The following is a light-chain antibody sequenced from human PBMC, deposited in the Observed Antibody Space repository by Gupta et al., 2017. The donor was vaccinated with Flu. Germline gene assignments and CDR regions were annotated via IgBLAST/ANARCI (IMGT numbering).Light chain of an antibody. CDR1: QSVSSN. Sequence: EIVMTQSPATLSVSPGERATLSCRASQSVSSNLAWYQQKPGQAPRLLIYGASTRATGIPARFSGSGSGTEFTLTISSRQSEDFAVYYCQQYNNWRGITFGQGTRLEIK. CDR3: QQYNNWRGIT. J-gene: IGKJ5*01. CDR2: GAS. V-gene: IGKV3-15*01.